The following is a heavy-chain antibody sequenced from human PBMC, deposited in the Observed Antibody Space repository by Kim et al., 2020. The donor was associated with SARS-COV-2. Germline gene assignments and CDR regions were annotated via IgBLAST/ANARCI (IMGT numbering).Heavy chain of an antibody. CDR1: GFTFSSYW. J-gene: IGHJ4*02. D-gene: IGHD6-13*01. CDR2: TKQDGSEK. Sequence: GGSLRLSCAASGFTFSSYWMTWVRQAPGKGLEWVANTKQDGSEKYYVDSVKGRFTISRDNAKNSLYLQMNSLRVEDTAVYYCARGSGAAAGTGGGYWGQGTLVTVSS. CDR3: ARGSGAAAGTGGGY. V-gene: IGHV3-7*03.